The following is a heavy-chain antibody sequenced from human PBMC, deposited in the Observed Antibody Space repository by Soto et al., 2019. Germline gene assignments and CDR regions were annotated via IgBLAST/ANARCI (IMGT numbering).Heavy chain of an antibody. D-gene: IGHD1-26*01. CDR3: ASSPGRGATTKSY. Sequence: GESLKISCKGSGYSFTGYWISWVRQMPGKGLEWMGRIDPSDSYTNYSPSFQGHVTISADKSISTAYLQWSSLKASDTAMYYCASSPGRGATTKSYWGQGTLVTVS. J-gene: IGHJ4*02. CDR1: GYSFTGYW. V-gene: IGHV5-10-1*01. CDR2: IDPSDSYT.